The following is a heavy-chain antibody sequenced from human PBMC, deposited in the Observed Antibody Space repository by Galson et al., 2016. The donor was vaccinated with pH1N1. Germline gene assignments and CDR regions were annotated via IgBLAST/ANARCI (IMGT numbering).Heavy chain of an antibody. CDR3: ASRIDTGVDY. J-gene: IGHJ4*02. Sequence: SLRLSCAASGFTFSDYYMGWVRQAPGKGLEWVGRARDKPNSYTTEYAVSVEGRFTISRDDSKNSLYLQMNSLKTEDTAVYYCASRIDTGVDYWGQGTLVTVSS. CDR1: GFTFSDYY. CDR2: ARDKPNSYTT. D-gene: IGHD5-18*01. V-gene: IGHV3-72*01.